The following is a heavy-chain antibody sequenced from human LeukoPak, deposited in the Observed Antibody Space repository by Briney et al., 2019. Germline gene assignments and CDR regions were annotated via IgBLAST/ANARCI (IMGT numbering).Heavy chain of an antibody. V-gene: IGHV3-20*04. CDR2: INWNGGST. Sequence: PGGSQRLSCAASGFTFDDYGMSWIRQAPGKGLEWGSGINWNGGSTGYADSVKGRFTISRDNAKNSLYLQMNSLRAEDTALYYCARVFMEMATSLIDYWGQGTLVTVSS. J-gene: IGHJ4*02. CDR3: ARVFMEMATSLIDY. D-gene: IGHD5-24*01. CDR1: GFTFDDYG.